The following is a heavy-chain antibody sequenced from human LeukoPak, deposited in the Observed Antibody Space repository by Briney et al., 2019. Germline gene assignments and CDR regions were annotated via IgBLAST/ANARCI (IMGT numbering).Heavy chain of an antibody. CDR1: GYSIRSGYH. CDR2: IYQSGST. D-gene: IGHD3-22*01. Sequence: TSETLSLTCAVSGYSIRSGYHWSWIRQPPGKGLEWIGSIYQSGSTYYNPSLKSRVTISVDTSKNQFSLNLSSVTAAGSAVYYCARRDFDRSGYLSFYFDYWGQGTLVTVSS. V-gene: IGHV4-38-2*01. J-gene: IGHJ4*02. CDR3: ARRDFDRSGYLSFYFDY.